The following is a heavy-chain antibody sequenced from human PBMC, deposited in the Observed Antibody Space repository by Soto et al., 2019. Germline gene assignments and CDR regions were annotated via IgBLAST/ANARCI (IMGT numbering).Heavy chain of an antibody. CDR2: ISATGGSE. J-gene: IGHJ4*02. V-gene: IGHV3-23*01. CDR1: GFTFSSYA. Sequence: DVQLLESGGGLVQPGGSLRLSCAASGFTFSSYAMSWVRQATGKGLEWVSAISATGGSEFYADSVKGRFTISRDNSKNTVFIQIDSLVNEDTAVYYCATGATAVYCFDFWGQGTLVTVSS. CDR3: ATGATAVYCFDF. D-gene: IGHD2-15*01.